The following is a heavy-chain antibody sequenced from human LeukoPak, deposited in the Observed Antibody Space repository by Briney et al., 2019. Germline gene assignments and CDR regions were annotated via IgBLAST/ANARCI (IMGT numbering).Heavy chain of an antibody. CDR3: AKDVVVVPAATDRYAEYFQH. V-gene: IGHV3-21*04. CDR2: ISSSSSYI. J-gene: IGHJ1*01. Sequence: PGGSLRLSCAASGFTFSSHSMNWVRQAPGKGLEWVSSISSSSSYIYYADSVKGRFTISRDNSKNTLYLQMNSLRAEDTAVYYCAKDVVVVPAATDRYAEYFQHWGQGTLVTVSS. D-gene: IGHD2-2*01. CDR1: GFTFSSHS.